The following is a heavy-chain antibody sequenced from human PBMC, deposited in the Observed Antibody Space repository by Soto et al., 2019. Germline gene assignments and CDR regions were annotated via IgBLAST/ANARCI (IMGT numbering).Heavy chain of an antibody. Sequence: PGGSLRLSCAASGFPFSSYWMHWVRPAPGKGLVWVSRINSDGSSTSYADSVKGRFTISRDNAKNTLYLQMNSLRAEDAAVYYCARGMSDGTVTFDYWGQGTLVTVSS. CDR2: INSDGSST. CDR3: ARGMSDGTVTFDY. CDR1: GFPFSSYW. V-gene: IGHV3-74*01. D-gene: IGHD4-17*01. J-gene: IGHJ4*02.